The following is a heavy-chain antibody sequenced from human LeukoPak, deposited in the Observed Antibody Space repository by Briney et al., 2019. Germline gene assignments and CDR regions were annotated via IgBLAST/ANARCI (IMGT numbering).Heavy chain of an antibody. V-gene: IGHV4-38-2*02. CDR1: GYSISSGYY. Sequence: SETLSLTCTVSGYSISSGYYWGWIRQPPVKGLEWIGSIYHSGSTYYNPSLKSRVTISVDTSKNQFSLKLSSVTAADTAVYYCARRVGYYYDSSGFSFADAFDIWGQGTMVTVSS. J-gene: IGHJ3*02. D-gene: IGHD3-22*01. CDR2: IYHSGST. CDR3: ARRVGYYYDSSGFSFADAFDI.